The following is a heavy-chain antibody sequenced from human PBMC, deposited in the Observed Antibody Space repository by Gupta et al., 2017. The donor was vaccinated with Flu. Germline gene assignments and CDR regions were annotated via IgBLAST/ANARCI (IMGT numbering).Heavy chain of an antibody. CDR1: GDSFTNYW. Sequence: EVQLVQSGAEVKKPGESLKISCKGSGDSFTNYWIGWVRQTPGKGLEWMGIIYPGDSDTRYSPSFRGQVTISVDKSTSTAYLQWSSLKASDSAIYYCARTFEWLRPAFDYWGQGTRVTVSS. J-gene: IGHJ4*02. CDR2: IYPGDSDT. D-gene: IGHD5-12*01. CDR3: ARTFEWLRPAFDY. V-gene: IGHV5-51*01.